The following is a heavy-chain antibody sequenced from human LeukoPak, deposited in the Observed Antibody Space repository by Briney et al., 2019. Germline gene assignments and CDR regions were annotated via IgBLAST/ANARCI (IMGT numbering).Heavy chain of an antibody. Sequence: GGSLRLSCAASGFTFSSYWMSWVRQAPGKGLEWVANIKQDGSEKYYVDSVKGRFTISRDNAKNSLYLQMNSLRAEDTAVYYCARASTQDIVVVPAAISWFDPWGQGTLVTVSS. D-gene: IGHD2-2*01. CDR3: ARASTQDIVVVPAAISWFDP. J-gene: IGHJ5*02. V-gene: IGHV3-7*01. CDR1: GFTFSSYW. CDR2: IKQDGSEK.